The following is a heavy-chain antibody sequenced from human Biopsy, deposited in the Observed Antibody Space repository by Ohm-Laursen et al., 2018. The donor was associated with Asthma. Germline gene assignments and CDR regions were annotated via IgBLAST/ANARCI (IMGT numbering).Heavy chain of an antibody. Sequence: SLRLSCTASGMSVSDYYMTWLRQAPGKGLEWVAVISYDGNHKFYEDSVKGRFTISRDNSKNTLYLQMNSLRTEDTAVYYCAKRRGYSGHDNGYWGQGTLVIVSS. V-gene: IGHV3-30*18. CDR3: AKRRGYSGHDNGY. J-gene: IGHJ4*02. CDR2: ISYDGNHK. CDR1: GMSVSDYY. D-gene: IGHD5-12*01.